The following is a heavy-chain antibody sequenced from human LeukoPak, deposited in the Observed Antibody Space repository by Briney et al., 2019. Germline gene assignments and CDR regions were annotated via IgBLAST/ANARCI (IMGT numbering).Heavy chain of an antibody. D-gene: IGHD6-19*01. V-gene: IGHV3-20*04. CDR3: AREGIAVAPYYYYYMDV. CDR2: INWNGGST. J-gene: IGHJ6*03. CDR1: GFTFDDYG. Sequence: GGSLRLSCAASGFTFDDYGMSWVRQAPGKGLEWVSGINWNGGSTGYADSVKGRFTISRDNAKNSLYLQMNSLRAEDTALYYCAREGIAVAPYYYYYMDVWGKGTTVTVSS.